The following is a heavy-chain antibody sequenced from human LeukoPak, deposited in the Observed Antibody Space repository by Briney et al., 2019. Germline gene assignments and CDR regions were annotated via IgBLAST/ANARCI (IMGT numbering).Heavy chain of an antibody. CDR2: TNAGNGDA. V-gene: IGHV1-3*01. CDR3: GKSAPSGFDP. Sequence: ASVKVSRKASGYTFTTYAIHWVRQAPGRSLEWMGRTNAGNGDAKYSQNFHDRITITRDTSASTVYMELTSLRSEDTAVYYCGKSAPSGFDPWGQGTLVTVSS. J-gene: IGHJ5*02. CDR1: GYTFTTYA.